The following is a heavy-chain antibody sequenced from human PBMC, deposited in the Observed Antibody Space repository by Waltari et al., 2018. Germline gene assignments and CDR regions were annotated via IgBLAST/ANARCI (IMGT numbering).Heavy chain of an antibody. V-gene: IGHV3-43D*03. CDR3: ARERNSLYYYAMDV. CDR2: INWDASFV. J-gene: IGHJ6*02. Sequence: EVQLVESGGLVVQPGGSLRLPCAASGCKFDDSAMYWVRQAPGKGLEWVSFINWDASFVDYGDSVKGRIIVSRDNRKNSLYLQFNSLQPEDTALYYCARERNSLYYYAMDVWGQGTTVTVSS. CDR1: GCKFDDSA.